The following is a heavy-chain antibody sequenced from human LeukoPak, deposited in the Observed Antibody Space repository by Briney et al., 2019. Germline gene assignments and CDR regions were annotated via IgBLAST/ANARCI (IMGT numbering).Heavy chain of an antibody. CDR2: IYYSGST. CDR3: ARDYFDYYGSGSYNWFDP. Sequence: SETLSLTCTVSGGSISSYYWSWIQQPPGKGLEWIGYIYYSGSTNYNPSLKSRVTISVDTSKNQFSLKLSSVTAADTAVYYCARDYFDYYGSGSYNWFDPWGQGTLVTVSS. V-gene: IGHV4-59*01. J-gene: IGHJ5*02. CDR1: GGSISSYY. D-gene: IGHD3-10*01.